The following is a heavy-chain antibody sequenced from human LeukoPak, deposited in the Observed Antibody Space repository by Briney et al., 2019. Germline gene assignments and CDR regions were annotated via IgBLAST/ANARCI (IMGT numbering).Heavy chain of an antibody. CDR1: GGSFSGYY. V-gene: IGHV4-34*01. CDR2: INHSGST. J-gene: IGHJ4*02. Sequence: KPSETLSLTCAVYGGSFSGYYRSWIRQPPGKGLEWIGEINHSGSTNYNPSLKSRVTISVDTSKNQFSLKLSSVTAADTAVYYCARGPSIVVVPAAFLYDYWGQGTLVTVSS. D-gene: IGHD2-2*01. CDR3: ARGPSIVVVPAAFLYDY.